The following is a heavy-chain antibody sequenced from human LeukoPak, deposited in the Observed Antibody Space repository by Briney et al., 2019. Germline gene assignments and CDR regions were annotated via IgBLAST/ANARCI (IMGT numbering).Heavy chain of an antibody. Sequence: GASVRVSCKDSGYTFTVYYMRWVRQAPGQGVEWMGWINPNSGGTNYAQKFQGRATMTRDTSISTAYMELSRLRSDDTAVYYCARELVDIVATSYFDIWGQGTMVTVSS. V-gene: IGHV1-2*02. CDR1: GYTFTVYY. CDR2: INPNSGGT. CDR3: ARELVDIVATSYFDI. J-gene: IGHJ3*02. D-gene: IGHD5-12*01.